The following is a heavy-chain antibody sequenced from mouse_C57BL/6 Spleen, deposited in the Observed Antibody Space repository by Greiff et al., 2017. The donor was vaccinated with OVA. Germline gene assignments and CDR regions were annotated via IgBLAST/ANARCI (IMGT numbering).Heavy chain of an antibody. D-gene: IGHD1-1*01. V-gene: IGHV1-26*01. CDR2: INPNNGGT. Sequence: EVQLQQSGPELVKPGASVKISCKASGYTFTDYYMNWVKQSHGKSLEWIGDINPNNGGTSYNQKFKGKATLTVDKSSSTAYMELRSLTSEDSAVYYCSPSTVVARDAMDYWGQGTSVTVSS. CDR3: SPSTVVARDAMDY. J-gene: IGHJ4*01. CDR1: GYTFTDYY.